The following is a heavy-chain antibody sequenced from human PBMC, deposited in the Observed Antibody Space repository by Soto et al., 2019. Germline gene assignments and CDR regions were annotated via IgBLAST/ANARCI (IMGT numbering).Heavy chain of an antibody. CDR2: IYYSGST. D-gene: IGHD3-3*01. CDR1: GGSISSSSYY. Sequence: SETLSLTCTVSGGSISSSSYYWGWIRQPPGKGLEWIGSIYYSGSTYYNPSLKSRVTISVDTSKNQFSLKLSSVTAADTAVYYCARQITIFGVDIWCDAFDIWGQGTMVTVSS. J-gene: IGHJ3*02. V-gene: IGHV4-39*01. CDR3: ARQITIFGVDIWCDAFDI.